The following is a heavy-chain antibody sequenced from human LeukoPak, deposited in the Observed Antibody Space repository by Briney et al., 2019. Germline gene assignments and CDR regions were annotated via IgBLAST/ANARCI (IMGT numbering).Heavy chain of an antibody. V-gene: IGHV4-39*01. Sequence: PETLSLTCTVSGGSISSSSYYWGWIRQPPGKGLEWIGSIYYSGSTYYNPSLKSRVTISVDTSKNQFSLKLSSVTAADTAVYYCARAPAVTNWFDPWGQGTLVTVSS. D-gene: IGHD6-13*01. CDR3: ARAPAVTNWFDP. J-gene: IGHJ5*02. CDR1: GGSISSSSYY. CDR2: IYYSGST.